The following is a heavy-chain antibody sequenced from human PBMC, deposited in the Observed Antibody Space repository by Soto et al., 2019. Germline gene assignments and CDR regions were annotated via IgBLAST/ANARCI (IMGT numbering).Heavy chain of an antibody. CDR1: GFTITNAW. J-gene: IGHJ4*02. V-gene: IGHV3-15*07. CDR2: IKTKSEGERT. CDR3: TTGSVEGY. Sequence: EVQLVESGGGLVKPGGSLRLSCAASGFTITNAWMNWVRQGPGKGLEWVGRIKTKSEGERTDYAAPVEGRFSISRDDSKNTLYLYMNSLKSDDTAMYYCTTGSVEGYWGQGTLVTVSS. D-gene: IGHD1-1*01.